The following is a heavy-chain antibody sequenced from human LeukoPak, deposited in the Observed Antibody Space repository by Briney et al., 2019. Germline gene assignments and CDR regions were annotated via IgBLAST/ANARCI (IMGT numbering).Heavy chain of an antibody. CDR1: GFTFSTYN. CDR3: ATAGNYRFDY. CDR2: ITSSSSYI. Sequence: GGSLRLSCAASGFTFSTYNMNWVRQAPGKGLEWVSSITSSSSYIYYADSVKGRFTISRDNAKNTLYLQMDSLRADDTAVYYCATAGNYRFDYWGQGTLVTVSS. D-gene: IGHD1-7*01. J-gene: IGHJ4*02. V-gene: IGHV3-21*01.